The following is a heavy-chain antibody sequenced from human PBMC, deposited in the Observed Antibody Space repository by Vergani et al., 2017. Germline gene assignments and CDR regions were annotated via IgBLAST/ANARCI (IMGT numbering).Heavy chain of an antibody. D-gene: IGHD2-2*01. J-gene: IGHJ4*02. V-gene: IGHV3-23*01. CDR3: VKDPRGIVAVPGPDDD. CDR2: ISGTDGRT. CDR1: GFTFSSCA. Sequence: EVQLLESGGGLVQPGGSLRLSCAASGFTFSSCAMSWVRQAPGKGLEWVSSISGTDGRTYYADSVKGRFTISRENSKNTLYLQMNSLSAEDTAVYFCVKDPRGIVAVPGPDDDWGQGTLVTVSS.